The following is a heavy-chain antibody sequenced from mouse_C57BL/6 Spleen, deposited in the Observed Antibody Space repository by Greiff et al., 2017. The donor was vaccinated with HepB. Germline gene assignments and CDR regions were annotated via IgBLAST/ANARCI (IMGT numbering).Heavy chain of an antibody. CDR1: GYTFTNYW. CDR2: IYPGGGYT. V-gene: IGHV1-63*01. CDR3: AREGPIRGGMDY. Sequence: QVQLQQSGAELVRPGTSVKMSCKASGYTFTNYWIGWAKQRPGHGLEWIGDIYPGGGYTNYNEKFKGKATLTADKSSSTAYMQFSSLTSEDSAVYYCAREGPIRGGMDYWGQGTSVTVSS. D-gene: IGHD2-12*01. J-gene: IGHJ4*01.